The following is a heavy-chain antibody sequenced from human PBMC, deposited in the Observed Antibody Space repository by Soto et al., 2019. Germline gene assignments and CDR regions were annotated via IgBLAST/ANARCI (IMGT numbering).Heavy chain of an antibody. CDR2: VYHTGGN. CDR3: AYSTGWYRLDV. J-gene: IGHJ3*01. V-gene: IGHV4-4*02. Sequence: QVYLQESGPGLVKPSGTLSLTCAVSGASVSTPYWWTWVRQPPGKDLEWIGDVYHTGGNNYNPSLMSRVTISLDKSNIQFSLDMISVTAADTAIYYCAYSTGWYRLDVWGQGTMVIVSS. CDR1: GASVSTPYW. D-gene: IGHD6-19*01.